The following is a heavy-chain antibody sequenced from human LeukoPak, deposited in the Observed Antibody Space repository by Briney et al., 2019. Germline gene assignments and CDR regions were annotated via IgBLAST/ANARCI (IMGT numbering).Heavy chain of an antibody. CDR1: GYSISSGYY. D-gene: IGHD3-22*01. CDR3: AREGRGYYYFDAFDI. Sequence: PSETLSLTCTVSGYSISSGYYWGWIRQPPGKGLEWIGSIYHSGSTYYNPSLKSRVTISVDTSKNQFSLKLSSVTAADTAVYYCAREGRGYYYFDAFDIWGQGTMVTVSS. CDR2: IYHSGST. V-gene: IGHV4-38-2*02. J-gene: IGHJ3*02.